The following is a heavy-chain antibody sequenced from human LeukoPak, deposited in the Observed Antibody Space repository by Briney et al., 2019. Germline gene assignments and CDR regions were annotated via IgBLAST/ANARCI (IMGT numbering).Heavy chain of an antibody. V-gene: IGHV3-7*05. CDR1: AFTFSTYW. J-gene: IGHJ4*02. D-gene: IGHD6-19*01. CDR2: IHPDGSEK. Sequence: AGVSLRLSCAASAFTFSTYWMTWVRQAPGKELEWVATIHPDGSEKYYVDSVEGRFSISSDNAKDSMYLQMNSLRAEDTAVYYCVRPRSAWYYFDYWGQGTLVTVSS. CDR3: VRPRSAWYYFDY.